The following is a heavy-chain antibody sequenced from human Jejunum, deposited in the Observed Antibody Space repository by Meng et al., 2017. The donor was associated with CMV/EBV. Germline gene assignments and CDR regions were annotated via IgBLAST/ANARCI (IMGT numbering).Heavy chain of an antibody. CDR2: NNSSGPT. J-gene: IGHJ4*02. D-gene: IGHD3-16*01. Sequence: SGGPCSASNRSWHGRPQGKVLEWIRNNNSSGPTRDNPPLKERDTSSVDTSKIQFSLNLGSVAPADTAVYYCARGWGTTSPWDYWGQGMLVTVSS. V-gene: IGHV4-59*13. CDR1: GGPCSASN. CDR3: ARGWGTTSPWDY.